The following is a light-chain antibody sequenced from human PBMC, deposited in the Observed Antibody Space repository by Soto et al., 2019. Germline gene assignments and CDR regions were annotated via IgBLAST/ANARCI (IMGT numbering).Light chain of an antibody. J-gene: IGKJ1*01. CDR3: QQYGTSWT. CDR1: QSVSTN. V-gene: IGKV3-20*01. CDR2: GAS. Sequence: EIVLTQSPGILSLSPGERASLSCRASQSVSTNLAWYQQKPGQAPRLLIYGASSRATGIPDRFSGRGSGTDFTLTISRLEAEDFAVYYCQQYGTSWTFGQGTKVDIK.